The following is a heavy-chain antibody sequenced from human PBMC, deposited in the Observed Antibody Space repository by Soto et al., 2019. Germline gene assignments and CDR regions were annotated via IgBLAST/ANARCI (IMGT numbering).Heavy chain of an antibody. CDR3: ATTAEMAPEGDYYYGMDV. D-gene: IGHD3-16*01. CDR1: GGSISSYY. J-gene: IGHJ6*02. CDR2: IYYSGST. V-gene: IGHV4-59*08. Sequence: SETLSLTCTVSGGSISSYYWSWIRQPPGKGLEWIGYIYYSGSTNYNPSLKSRVTISVDTSKNQFSLKLSSVTAADTAVYYCATTAEMAPEGDYYYGMDVWGQGTTVTVSS.